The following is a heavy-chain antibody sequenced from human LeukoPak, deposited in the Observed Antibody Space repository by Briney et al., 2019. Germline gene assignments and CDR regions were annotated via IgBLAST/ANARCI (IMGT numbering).Heavy chain of an antibody. CDR2: MNPNSGNT. CDR3: PRACIRCLPAAFDI. J-gene: IGHJ3*02. Sequence: ASVKVSCKASGYTFTSYDINWVRQATGQGLEWMGWMNPNSGNTGYAQKLQGRVTITRSTSISTAYMELSSLTSEDAAVYSCPRACIRCLPAAFDISGPGTLVTVSS. CDR1: GYTFTSYD. V-gene: IGHV1-8*01. D-gene: IGHD2-8*01.